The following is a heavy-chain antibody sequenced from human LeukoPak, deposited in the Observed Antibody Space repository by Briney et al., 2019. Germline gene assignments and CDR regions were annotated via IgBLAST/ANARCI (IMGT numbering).Heavy chain of an antibody. Sequence: GGSLRLSCAASGFTFSNSAMSWVSQAPGKGLEWVSGISGSGDKTYYADSVKGRFTISRDNSKDTLSLQMNSLRDEDTAVYFCAKQYSSSSSDLWGQGTLVTVSS. D-gene: IGHD6-6*01. CDR2: ISGSGDKT. CDR3: AKQYSSSSSDL. CDR1: GFTFSNSA. V-gene: IGHV3-23*01. J-gene: IGHJ5*02.